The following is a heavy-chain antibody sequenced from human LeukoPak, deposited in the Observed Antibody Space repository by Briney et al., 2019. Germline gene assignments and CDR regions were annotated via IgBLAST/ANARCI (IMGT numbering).Heavy chain of an antibody. CDR1: GFTFSSYS. Sequence: PGGSLRLSCRASGFTFSSYSMNWVRQAPGKGLEWVSAISSSSSHLHYADSVKGRFTISRDNAQNSLYLQMNSLRAEDTAVYYCARDEQRSFDYWGQGTLVNVFS. V-gene: IGHV3-21*06. J-gene: IGHJ4*02. CDR2: ISSSSSHL. CDR3: ARDEQRSFDY. D-gene: IGHD6-25*01.